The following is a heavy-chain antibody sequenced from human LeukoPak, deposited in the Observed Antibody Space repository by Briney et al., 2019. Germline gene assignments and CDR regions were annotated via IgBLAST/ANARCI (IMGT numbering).Heavy chain of an antibody. CDR2: IIPSDGFT. J-gene: IGHJ5*02. Sequence: ASVKVSCKASGYTFSSYYVHWVRQAPGQGLEWMGMIIPSDGFTSYAQKFQGRVTMTRDMSTSTVYMELSSLRSEDTAVYYCARDSSHRYSSSWYGYNWFDPWGQGTLVTVSS. D-gene: IGHD6-13*01. CDR1: GYTFSSYY. CDR3: ARDSSHRYSSSWYGYNWFDP. V-gene: IGHV1-46*01.